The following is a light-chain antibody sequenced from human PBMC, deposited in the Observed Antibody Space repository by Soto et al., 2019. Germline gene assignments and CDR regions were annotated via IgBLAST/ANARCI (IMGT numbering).Light chain of an antibody. CDR1: NIGSKS. Sequence: SYELTQPPSVSVAPGQTARITCGENNIGSKSLHWYQQKPGQAPVLVVYDDSDRPSGIPERFSGSNSGNTATLTISRVEAGDEADYYCQVWDSSSDHVVFGGGTKLTVL. CDR2: DDS. CDR3: QVWDSSSDHVV. J-gene: IGLJ2*01. V-gene: IGLV3-21*02.